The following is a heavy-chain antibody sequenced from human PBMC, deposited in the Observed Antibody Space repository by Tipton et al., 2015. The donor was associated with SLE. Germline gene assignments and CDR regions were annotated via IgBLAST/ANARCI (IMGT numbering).Heavy chain of an antibody. Sequence: TLSLTCNVSGVSITTGGYYWTWIRQLPGKGLEWLGSIYYSGTTHCNPSLKSRGSISVDKSKSQVYLKLSSVTAEDTAVYYCEGGCYYGSGTFSDLEYWCQGSLATVSS. V-gene: IGHV4-31*09. CDR2: IYYSGTT. J-gene: IGHJ4*02. CDR3: EGGCYYGSGTFSDLEY. CDR1: GVSITTGGYY. D-gene: IGHD3-10*01.